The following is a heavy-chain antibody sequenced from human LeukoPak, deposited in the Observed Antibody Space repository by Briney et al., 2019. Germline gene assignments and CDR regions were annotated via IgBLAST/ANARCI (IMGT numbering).Heavy chain of an antibody. J-gene: IGHJ4*02. V-gene: IGHV4-38-2*02. Sequence: PSETLSLTCTVSGYSISSGYYWGWIRQPPGKGLEWIGSIYHSGSTNYNPSLKSRVTMSVVTSKNQFSLRLTSVTAADTAVYYCARQTGSGLFILPGGQGTLVTVSS. CDR1: GYSISSGYY. D-gene: IGHD3/OR15-3a*01. CDR2: IYHSGST. CDR3: ARQTGSGLFILP.